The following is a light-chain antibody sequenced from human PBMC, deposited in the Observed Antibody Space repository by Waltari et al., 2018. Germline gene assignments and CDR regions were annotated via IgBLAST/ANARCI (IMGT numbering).Light chain of an antibody. CDR1: HDISSY. J-gene: IGKJ2*01. V-gene: IGKV1-9*01. CDR2: GAS. CDR3: QQLDSYPNT. Sequence: DIQLTQSPSFLSASVGDSVSITCRASHDISSYLAWYQQKPGKAPKLLIYGASIVQGGVPSRFSGSGSGTEFTFTISSLQPEDSAVYHCQQLDSYPNTFGQGTKL.